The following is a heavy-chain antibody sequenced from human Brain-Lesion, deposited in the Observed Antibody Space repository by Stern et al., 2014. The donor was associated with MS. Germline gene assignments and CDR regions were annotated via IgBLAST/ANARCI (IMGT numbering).Heavy chain of an antibody. CDR1: GGSVSSTSYA. V-gene: IGHV4-39*01. J-gene: IGHJ5*02. CDR2: IYYSGNT. Sequence: QLQLQESGPGLVKPSETLSLTCTVAGGSVSSTSYAWAWIRQPPGKGLEWIGTIYYSGNTYYSPSLNSRLTISLDTSKNQFSLHMRSVTAADTAVYYCAGEEDIRYCSGGSCTGNWFDPWGQGTLVTVSS. CDR3: AGEEDIRYCSGGSCTGNWFDP. D-gene: IGHD2-15*01.